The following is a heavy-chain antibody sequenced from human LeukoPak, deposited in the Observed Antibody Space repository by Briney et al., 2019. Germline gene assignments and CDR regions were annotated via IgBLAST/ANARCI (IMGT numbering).Heavy chain of an antibody. D-gene: IGHD4-17*01. CDR3: ARHPNRDDYGDYGDY. Sequence: SETLSLTXAVSGYSISSGYYWGWIRQPPGKGLEWIGSIYHSGSTYYNPSLKSRVTISVDTSKNQFSLKLSSVTAADTAVYYCARHPNRDDYGDYGDYWGQGTLVAVSS. V-gene: IGHV4-38-2*01. CDR1: GYSISSGYY. J-gene: IGHJ4*02. CDR2: IYHSGST.